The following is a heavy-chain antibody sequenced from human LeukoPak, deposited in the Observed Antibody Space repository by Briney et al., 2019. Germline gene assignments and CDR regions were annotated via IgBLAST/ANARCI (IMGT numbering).Heavy chain of an antibody. CDR2: IRSETDGGTP. Sequence: GGSLRLSCAASGFTFSYAWVTWGRQAPGKGREWVGHIRSETDGGTPDYAAPVEGRFTISRDDSKNTLYLQMNSLKTEDTAVYYCTTPTFHWGQGTLVTVSS. CDR1: GFTFSYAW. J-gene: IGHJ1*01. D-gene: IGHD2/OR15-2a*01. CDR3: TTPTFH. V-gene: IGHV3-15*01.